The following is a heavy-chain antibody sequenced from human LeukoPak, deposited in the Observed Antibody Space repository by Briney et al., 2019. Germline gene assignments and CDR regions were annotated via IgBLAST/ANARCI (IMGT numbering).Heavy chain of an antibody. J-gene: IGHJ4*02. D-gene: IGHD3-22*01. Sequence: PGGSLRLSCAASGFTFSSYSMNWVRQAPGKGLEWVSYISSSSSTIYYADSVKGRFTISRDNSKNTLYLQMNSLRAEDTAVYYCAKWLADLDYYDSSGYDYWGQGTLVTVSS. CDR2: ISSSSSTI. CDR3: AKWLADLDYYDSSGYDY. V-gene: IGHV3-48*01. CDR1: GFTFSSYS.